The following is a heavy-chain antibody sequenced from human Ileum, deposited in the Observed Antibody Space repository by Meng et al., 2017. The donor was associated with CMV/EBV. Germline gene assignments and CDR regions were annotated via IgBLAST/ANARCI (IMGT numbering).Heavy chain of an antibody. Sequence: VSLVVPGGGLFQPGGSLRLSCAASGFSFTATWMHWVRQTPGKGLVWVSRINPDGGTINYADSVKGRFTISRDNAKNTLYLQMNNLRDEDTAVYYCATAGNYRLDHWGQGTLVTVSS. CDR1: GFSFTATW. D-gene: IGHD1-7*01. CDR3: ATAGNYRLDH. J-gene: IGHJ4*02. CDR2: INPDGGTI. V-gene: IGHV3-74*01.